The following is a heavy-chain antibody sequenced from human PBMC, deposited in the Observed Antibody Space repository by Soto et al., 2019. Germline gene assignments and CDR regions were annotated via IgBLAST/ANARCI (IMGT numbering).Heavy chain of an antibody. CDR2: IYYSGST. CDR1: GGSISSYY. CDR3: AWSDDFSYRLYLNYFDY. J-gene: IGHJ4*02. V-gene: IGHV4-59*01. Sequence: SETLSLTCTVSGGSISSYYWSWIRQPPGKGLEWIGYIYYSGSTNYNPSLKSRVTISVDTSKNQFSLKLSSVTAADTAVYYCAWSDDFSYRLYLNYFDYWGQGTLVTVSS. D-gene: IGHD3-3*01.